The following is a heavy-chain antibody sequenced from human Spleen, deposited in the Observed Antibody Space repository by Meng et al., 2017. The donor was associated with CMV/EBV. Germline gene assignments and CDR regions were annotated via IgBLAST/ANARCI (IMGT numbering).Heavy chain of an antibody. V-gene: IGHV3-30*02. CDR1: GFTFSSYG. CDR2: IRYDGSNK. CDR3: ARVVSGCYFDY. D-gene: IGHD2-8*01. J-gene: IGHJ4*02. Sequence: GESLKISCAASGFTFSSYGMHWVRQAPGKGLEWVAFIRYDGSNKYYADSVKGRFTISRDNSKNTLYLQRNSLRAEDTAVYYCARVVSGCYFDYWGQGTLVTVSS.